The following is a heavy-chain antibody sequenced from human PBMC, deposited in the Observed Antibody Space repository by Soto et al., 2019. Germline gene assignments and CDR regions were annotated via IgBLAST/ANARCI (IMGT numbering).Heavy chain of an antibody. Sequence: QVQVQESGPGLVKPSETLSLTCTVSGGSISPYYWNWIRQPPGKGLEWLGYIYYSGIANYNPSVNSRVTISLDTSKNQFSLKLSSVTAADTAVYYCAREAQDFSYGMDVWGQGTTVTVSS. CDR1: GGSISPYY. V-gene: IGHV4-59*01. CDR2: IYYSGIA. J-gene: IGHJ6*02. CDR3: AREAQDFSYGMDV.